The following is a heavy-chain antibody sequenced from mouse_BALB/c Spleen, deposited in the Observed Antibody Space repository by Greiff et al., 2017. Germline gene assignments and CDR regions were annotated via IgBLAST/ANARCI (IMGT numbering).Heavy chain of an antibody. CDR1: GFSLTSYG. CDR3: AREGVITTVVDY. V-gene: IGHV2-9*02. D-gene: IGHD1-1*01. CDR2: IWAGGST. J-gene: IGHJ2*01. Sequence: VKLQESGPGLVAPSQSLSITCTVSGFSLTSYGVHWVRQPPGKGLEWLGVIWAGGSTNYNSALMSRLSISKDNSKSQVFLKMNSLQTDDTAMYYCAREGVITTVVDYWGQGTTLTVSS.